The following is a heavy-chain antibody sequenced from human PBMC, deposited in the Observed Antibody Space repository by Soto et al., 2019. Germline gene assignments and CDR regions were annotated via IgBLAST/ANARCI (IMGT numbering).Heavy chain of an antibody. CDR1: GFSIRDDY. CDR2: ISYSSSYT. J-gene: IGHJ2*01. Sequence: QAQLVESGGGLVKPGGSLRLSCAASGFSIRDDYMSWIRQXPGKGLEWVSYISYSSSYTKYADFVKGRFTISRDNAKNSLYLQMNSLGVEDTAVYYXAXXGSGNTSHWYFDHWGRGALITVTS. D-gene: IGHD3-10*01. CDR3: AXXGSGNTSHWYFDH. V-gene: IGHV3-11*06.